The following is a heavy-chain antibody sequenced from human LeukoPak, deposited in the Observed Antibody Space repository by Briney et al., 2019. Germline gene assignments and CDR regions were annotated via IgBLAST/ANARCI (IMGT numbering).Heavy chain of an antibody. D-gene: IGHD6-19*01. CDR1: GFTFSNHG. CDR2: ISDSGGST. J-gene: IGHJ4*02. Sequence: GGSLRLSCAASGFTFSNHGMNWVRQAPGKGLEWVSGISDSGGSTNYADSVKGRFTISRDNSKNTLYLRMDSLRGEDTAVYYCAMQWLVRGGYYFDYWGQGALVTVSS. V-gene: IGHV3-23*01. CDR3: AMQWLVRGGYYFDY.